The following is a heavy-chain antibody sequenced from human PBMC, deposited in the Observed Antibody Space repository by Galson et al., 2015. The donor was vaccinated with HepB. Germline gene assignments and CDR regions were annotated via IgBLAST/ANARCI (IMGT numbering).Heavy chain of an antibody. CDR1: GFMFGAYS. J-gene: IGHJ6*01. Sequence: SLRLSCAASGFMFGAYSMNWVRQTPGKGLEWLSSIDSTSAYLYYADSVMGRFTISRDNAKNSLYLQMHSLRAEDTAVYLCARVHEMHAQSYKCGYGMGDWGQGTPVTVSS. CDR3: ARVHEMHAQSYKCGYGMGD. D-gene: IGHD3-10*01. V-gene: IGHV3-21*06. CDR2: IDSTSAYL.